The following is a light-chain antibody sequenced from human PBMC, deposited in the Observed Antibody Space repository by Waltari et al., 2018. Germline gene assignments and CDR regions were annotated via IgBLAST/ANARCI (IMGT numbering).Light chain of an antibody. CDR1: QSIGTF. V-gene: IGKV1-39*01. Sequence: DIQMTQSPSSLSASVGDIVTLTCRASQSIGTFLNWYQHKPGKAPKLLIYGASNLQSGVPSRFSGSGSGTDFILTISSLQPEDFATFYCQQSYSTPRLTFGGGTKVEIK. J-gene: IGKJ4*01. CDR3: QQSYSTPRLT. CDR2: GAS.